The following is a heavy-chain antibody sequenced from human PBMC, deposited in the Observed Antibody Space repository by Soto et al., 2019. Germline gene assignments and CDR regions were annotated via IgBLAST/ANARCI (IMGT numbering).Heavy chain of an antibody. CDR2: IKRLSTGGIT. CDR3: ATDWGRD. J-gene: IGHJ4*02. V-gene: IGHV3-15*01. D-gene: IGHD3-16*01. CDR1: GFTFSNAW. Sequence: EVQLVESGGGLVRPGGSLRLSCAASGFTFSNAWMAWVRQAPGKGLEWVGRIKRLSTGGITEYAAPVKGRFSISRDDSKTTVHLQMDSLKTEDTAVYYCATDWGRDWGQGTLVTVSS.